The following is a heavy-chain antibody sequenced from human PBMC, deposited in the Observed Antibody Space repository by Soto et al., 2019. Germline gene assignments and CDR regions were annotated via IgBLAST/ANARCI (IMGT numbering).Heavy chain of an antibody. Sequence: SETLSLTCIVSGESISSSSYYWGWIRQPPGKGLEWIGSIYYSGRTYYNPSFKSRVTISIDTSKNQFSLKLSSVTATDTAVYYCARQRTTVVTQAYFDHWGQGALVTISS. CDR3: ARQRTTVVTQAYFDH. V-gene: IGHV4-39*01. CDR1: GESISSSSYY. D-gene: IGHD2-21*02. J-gene: IGHJ4*02. CDR2: IYYSGRT.